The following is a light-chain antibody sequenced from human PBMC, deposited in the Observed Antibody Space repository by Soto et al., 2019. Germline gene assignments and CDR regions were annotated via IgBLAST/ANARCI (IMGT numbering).Light chain of an antibody. CDR2: NNN. J-gene: IGLJ2*01. CDR3: AAWDDSVNGVA. Sequence: QSVVTQPPSASGTPGLRVTISCSGSSSNVGSNSLSWFQHLPGTAPKLLIYNNNQRPSGVPDRFSGSKSGTSASLAISGLRSNDEADYYCAAWDDSVNGVAFGGGTKLTVL. V-gene: IGLV1-44*01. CDR1: SSNVGSNS.